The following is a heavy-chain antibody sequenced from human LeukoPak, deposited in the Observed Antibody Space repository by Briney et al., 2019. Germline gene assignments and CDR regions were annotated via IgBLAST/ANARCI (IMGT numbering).Heavy chain of an antibody. V-gene: IGHV5-51*01. CDR1: GXTFTGYW. Sequence: GESLKISCKVSGXTFTGYWVAWVRQMPGKGLEWMWIIYPGDSDTRYSPSFEGQVTISADKSISTAYLQWSSLKASDTAMYYCARQDGRALYYFDYWGQGTMVTVSS. J-gene: IGHJ4*02. CDR2: IYPGDSDT. D-gene: IGHD5-24*01. CDR3: ARQDGRALYYFDY.